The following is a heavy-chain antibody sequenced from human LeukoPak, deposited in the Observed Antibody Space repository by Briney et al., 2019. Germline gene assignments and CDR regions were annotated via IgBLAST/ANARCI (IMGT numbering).Heavy chain of an antibody. CDR1: GGSISSYY. CDR3: ARDRRYSYGSAGYDY. J-gene: IGHJ4*02. V-gene: IGHV4-4*07. Sequence: SETLSLTCTVSGGSISSYYWSWIRQSAGKGLEWLGRVYTSGSTNYNPSLKSRVTVSVDTSKNQFSLKLSSVTAADTAVYYCARDRRYSYGSAGYDYWGQGTLVTVSS. CDR2: VYTSGST. D-gene: IGHD5-18*01.